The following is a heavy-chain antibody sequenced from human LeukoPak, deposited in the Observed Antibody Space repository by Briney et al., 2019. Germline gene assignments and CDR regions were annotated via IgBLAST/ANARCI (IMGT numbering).Heavy chain of an antibody. J-gene: IGHJ4*02. V-gene: IGHV3-30*03. D-gene: IGHD5-12*01. CDR2: ISYDGSNK. CDR3: ARASGYTPDY. CDR1: GFTFSSFD. Sequence: GGSLRLSCEASGFTFSSFDMHWVRQAPGKGLEWVAVISYDGSNKYYADSVKGRFTISRDNSKNTLYLQMNSLRAEDTAVYYCARASGYTPDYWGQGTLVTVSS.